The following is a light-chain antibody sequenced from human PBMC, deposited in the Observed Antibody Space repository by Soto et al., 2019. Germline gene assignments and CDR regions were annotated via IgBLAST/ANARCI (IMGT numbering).Light chain of an antibody. CDR1: HVINSA. CDR2: DVS. V-gene: IGKV1D-13*01. Sequence: AIQLTQSPSSLSASVGDRVTITCRASHVINSALAWYQQKPGKAPQLLIYDVSTLENGVPSRFSGSGSGTDFSLTISSLQPEDFATYYCQDFTNYPLTFGGGTKVEIK. CDR3: QDFTNYPLT. J-gene: IGKJ4*01.